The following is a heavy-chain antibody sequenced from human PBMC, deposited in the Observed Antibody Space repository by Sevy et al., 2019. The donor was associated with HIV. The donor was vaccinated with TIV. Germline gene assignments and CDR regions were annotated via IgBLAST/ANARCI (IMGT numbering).Heavy chain of an antibody. Sequence: GGSLRLSCAASGFTFSSYAMSWVRRAPGKGLEWVSAISGSGGSTYYADSVKGRFTISRDNSKNALYLQMNSLRAEDTAVYYCAKGSGRGYSYGYVDYWGQGTLVTVSS. CDR3: AKGSGRGYSYGYVDY. V-gene: IGHV3-23*01. D-gene: IGHD5-18*01. J-gene: IGHJ4*02. CDR1: GFTFSSYA. CDR2: ISGSGGST.